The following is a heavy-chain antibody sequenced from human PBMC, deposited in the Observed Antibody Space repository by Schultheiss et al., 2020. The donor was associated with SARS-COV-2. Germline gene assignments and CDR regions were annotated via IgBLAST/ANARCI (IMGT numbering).Heavy chain of an antibody. CDR1: GDIVSSYA. Sequence: SVKVSCRASGDIVSSYAISWVRQAPGQGLEWMGGIIPRFSATHYAQKFQGRVFITADESTSTAYMELSSLRSEDTAVYYCARDRLKVVPAAIVDYWGQGTLVTVSS. D-gene: IGHD2-2*01. CDR2: IIPRFSAT. J-gene: IGHJ4*02. V-gene: IGHV1-69*13. CDR3: ARDRLKVVPAAIVDY.